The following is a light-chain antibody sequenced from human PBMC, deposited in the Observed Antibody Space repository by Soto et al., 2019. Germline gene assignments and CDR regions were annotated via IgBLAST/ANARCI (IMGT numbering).Light chain of an antibody. Sequence: EIVLTQSPGTLSLSRGERATLSCRASQSVGSSLSWYQQKPGQAPRLLFYGASNRATAIPDRFSGSGSGTEFTLTISSLQSEDFAVYYCQQYNNWPPITFGQGTRLEIK. J-gene: IGKJ5*01. CDR1: QSVGSS. CDR3: QQYNNWPPIT. CDR2: GAS. V-gene: IGKV3D-15*01.